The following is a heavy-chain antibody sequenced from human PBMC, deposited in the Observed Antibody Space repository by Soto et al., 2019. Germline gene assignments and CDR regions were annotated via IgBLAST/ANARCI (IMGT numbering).Heavy chain of an antibody. D-gene: IGHD4-17*01. J-gene: IGHJ4*02. CDR1: GFSLSTSGVG. CDR2: IYCDDDK. CDR3: AHSRVTTPFDY. Sequence: QITLNESGPTLVKPTQTLTLTCTFSGFSLSTSGVGVGWIRQPQGKALEWLALIYCDDDKRYRPSLKSMLTITKYTSKNQVVLTMTNMDPVDTATYYCAHSRVTTPFDYWGQGTLVTVSS. V-gene: IGHV2-5*02.